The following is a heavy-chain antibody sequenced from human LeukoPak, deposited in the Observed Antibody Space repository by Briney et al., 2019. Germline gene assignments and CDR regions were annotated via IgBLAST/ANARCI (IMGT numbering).Heavy chain of an antibody. CDR1: GFTFSSYG. V-gene: IGHV3-30*02. CDR3: ARQVLWFGELLEYYFDY. CDR2: IRYDGSNK. D-gene: IGHD3-10*01. J-gene: IGHJ4*02. Sequence: GGSLRLSCAASGFTFSSYGMHWVRQAPGKGLEWVAFIRYDGSNKYYADSVKGRFTISRDNSKNTLYLQMNSLRAEDTAVYYCARQVLWFGELLEYYFDYWGQGTLVTVSS.